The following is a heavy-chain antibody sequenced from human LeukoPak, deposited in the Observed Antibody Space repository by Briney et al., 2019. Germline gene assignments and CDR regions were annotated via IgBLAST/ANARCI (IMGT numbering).Heavy chain of an antibody. J-gene: IGHJ4*02. CDR3: ARGGAIEGHGWSPFDY. D-gene: IGHD6-19*01. V-gene: IGHV4-4*09. CDR1: GGSISSYY. CDR2: IYTSGST. Sequence: SETLSLTCTVSGGSISSYYWSWIRQLPGKGLEWIGYIYTSGSTNYNPSLKSRVTISVDTAKNQFSLKLSSVTAADTAVYYCARGGAIEGHGWSPFDYWGQGTLVTVSS.